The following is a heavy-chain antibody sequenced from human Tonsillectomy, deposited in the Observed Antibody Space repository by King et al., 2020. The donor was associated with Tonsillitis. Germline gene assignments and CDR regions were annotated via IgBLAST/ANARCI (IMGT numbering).Heavy chain of an antibody. CDR2: IYSGGSST. J-gene: IGHJ2*01. V-gene: IGHV3-23*03. CDR1: GFIFSSYA. D-gene: IGHD3-10*01. CDR3: AKVTPEDYYGSPNPDRYCDL. Sequence: VQLVESGGGLVQPGGSLRLSCAASGFIFSSYAMSWVRQAPGKGLEWVSVIYSGGSSTYYADSVKGRFTISRDNSKNTLYLQMNSLRAEDTAVYYCAKVTPEDYYGSPNPDRYCDLWGRGTRVPVSS.